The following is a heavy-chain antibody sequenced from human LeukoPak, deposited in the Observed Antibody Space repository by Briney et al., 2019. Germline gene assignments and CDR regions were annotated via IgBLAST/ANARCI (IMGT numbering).Heavy chain of an antibody. V-gene: IGHV3-7*01. CDR2: IKRDGSRI. J-gene: IGHJ3*02. Sequence: GGSLRLSCAASGFSLSTYWMTWLRQAPGKGLEWVANIKRDGSRINYVDAVRGRFIISRDNAKNSIYLQMDSLRVEDTAVYFCARDQSPEKFGEFYYAFDIWGQGTLVTVSP. CDR1: GFSLSTYW. D-gene: IGHD3-10*01. CDR3: ARDQSPEKFGEFYYAFDI.